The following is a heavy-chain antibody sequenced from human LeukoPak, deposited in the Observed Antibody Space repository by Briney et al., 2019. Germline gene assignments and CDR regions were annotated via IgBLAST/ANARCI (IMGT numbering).Heavy chain of an antibody. CDR3: ARVVIVATTGEAGWFDP. V-gene: IGHV4-39*07. J-gene: IGHJ5*02. D-gene: IGHD5-12*01. CDR1: GGSISSSSYY. CDR2: IYYSGST. Sequence: PSETLSLTCTVSGGSISSSSYYWGWIRQPPGKGLEWIESIYYSGSTYYNPSLKSRVTISVDTSKNQFSLKLSSVTAADTAVYYCARVVIVATTGEAGWFDPWGQGTLVTVSS.